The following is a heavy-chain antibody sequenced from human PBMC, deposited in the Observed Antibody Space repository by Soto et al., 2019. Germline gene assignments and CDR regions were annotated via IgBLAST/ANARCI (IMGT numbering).Heavy chain of an antibody. CDR1: GFTFSRYW. Sequence: DVQLVASGGGLVQPGESLRLSCVASGFTFSRYWMNWVRQVPGKGLVWVSRISSDGSNATYADSVKGRFTISRDNSKNTLYLQMNSLRAEDTAVYYCAKDRTITTNNYYGSRGGFDYWGQGTLVTVSS. D-gene: IGHD3-10*01. V-gene: IGHV3-74*01. J-gene: IGHJ4*02. CDR3: AKDRTITTNNYYGSRGGFDY. CDR2: ISSDGSNA.